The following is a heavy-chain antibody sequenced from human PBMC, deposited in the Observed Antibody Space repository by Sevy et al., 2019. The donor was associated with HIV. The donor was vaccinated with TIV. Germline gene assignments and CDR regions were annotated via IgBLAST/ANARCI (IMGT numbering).Heavy chain of an antibody. J-gene: IGHJ3*02. CDR3: ARFPPERAFDI. CDR2: ISYDGSNQ. Sequence: GGSLRLSCAASGVAFSSYAMHWVRQAPDKGLEWVAVISYDGSNQEYADSVKGRFTISRDNSKNTLYLQMNSLRVEDMAVYYCARFPPERAFDIWGQGTMVTVSS. V-gene: IGHV3-30*04. CDR1: GVAFSSYA.